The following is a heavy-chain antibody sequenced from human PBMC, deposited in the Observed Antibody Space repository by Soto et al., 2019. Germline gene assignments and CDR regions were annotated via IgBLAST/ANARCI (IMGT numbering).Heavy chain of an antibody. CDR3: AKAYGDYQPLYDY. CDR2: ISGSGGST. Sequence: EVQLLESGGGLVQPGGSLRLSCAASGFTFSSYAMSWVRQAPGKGLEWVSAISGSGGSTYYADSVKGRFTISRDNSKNTLYLQKNSLRAEDRAVYYCAKAYGDYQPLYDYWGQGTLVTVSS. CDR1: GFTFSSYA. J-gene: IGHJ4*02. D-gene: IGHD4-17*01. V-gene: IGHV3-23*01.